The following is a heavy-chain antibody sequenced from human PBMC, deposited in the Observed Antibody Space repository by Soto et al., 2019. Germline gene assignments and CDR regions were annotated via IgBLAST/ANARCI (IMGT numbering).Heavy chain of an antibody. CDR2: IIPIFGTA. D-gene: IGHD2-15*01. Sequence: SVKVSCKASGGTFSSYAISWVRQAPGQGLEWMGGIIPIFGTANYAQKFQGRVTITADESTSTAYMELRSLMYDDTAVYYCARCSGGTCYASYAFDIWGQGTMVTVSS. J-gene: IGHJ3*02. V-gene: IGHV1-69*13. CDR1: GGTFSSYA. CDR3: ARCSGGTCYASYAFDI.